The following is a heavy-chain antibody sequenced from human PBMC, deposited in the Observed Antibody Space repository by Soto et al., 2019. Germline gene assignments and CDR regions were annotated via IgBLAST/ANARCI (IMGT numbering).Heavy chain of an antibody. D-gene: IGHD5-18*01. CDR1: GGSISSGDYY. V-gene: IGHV4-30-4*01. J-gene: IGHJ5*02. CDR3: ARGRRIQLWLGWFDP. CDR2: IYYSGST. Sequence: QVQLQESGPGLVKPSQTLSLTCTVSGGSISSGDYYWSWIRQPPGKGLEWLGHIYYSGSTYYNPSLKSRVTLSVDTSKNQFSLKLTSVTAADTAVYYCARGRRIQLWLGWFDPWGQGTLVTVSS.